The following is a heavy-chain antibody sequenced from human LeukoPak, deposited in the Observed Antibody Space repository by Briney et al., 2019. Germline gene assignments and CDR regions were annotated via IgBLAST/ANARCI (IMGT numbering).Heavy chain of an antibody. CDR3: ARHMAPSS. D-gene: IGHD2-21*01. Sequence: GGSLRLSCAASGFTFSSSSMTWVRQAPGKGLEWVAHIKEDGIDKYYVDSVKGRFTISRDNARNSLYLQMNSLRAEDTAVYYCARHMAPSSWGQGTLVTVSS. CDR2: IKEDGIDK. J-gene: IGHJ5*02. CDR1: GFTFSSSS. V-gene: IGHV3-7*01.